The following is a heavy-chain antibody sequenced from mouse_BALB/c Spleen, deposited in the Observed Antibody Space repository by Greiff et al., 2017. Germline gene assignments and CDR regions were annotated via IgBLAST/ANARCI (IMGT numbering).Heavy chain of an antibody. CDR2: ISDGGSYT. V-gene: IGHV5-4*02. CDR1: GFTFSDYY. CDR3: AREGGLPYYYAMDY. Sequence: EVQLVESGGGLVKPGGSLKLSCAASGFTFSDYYMYWVRQTPEKRLEWVATISDGGSYTYYPDSVKGRFTISRDNAKNNLYLQMSSLKSEDTAMYYCAREGGLPYYYAMDYWGQGTSVTVSS. D-gene: IGHD2-4*01. J-gene: IGHJ4*01.